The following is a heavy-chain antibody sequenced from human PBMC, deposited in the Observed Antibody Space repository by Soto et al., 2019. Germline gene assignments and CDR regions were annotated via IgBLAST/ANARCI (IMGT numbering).Heavy chain of an antibody. D-gene: IGHD1-26*01. CDR3: AKDGGIVGASNWFDP. J-gene: IGHJ5*02. V-gene: IGHV4-31*03. CDR1: GGSISSGGYY. CDR2: IYYSGST. Sequence: PSETLSLTCTVSGGSISSGGYYWSWLRQHPGKGLEWIGYIYYSGSTYYNPSLKSRVTISVDTPKNQFSLKLSSVTAEDTAVYYCAKDGGIVGASNWFDPWGQGTLVTVSS.